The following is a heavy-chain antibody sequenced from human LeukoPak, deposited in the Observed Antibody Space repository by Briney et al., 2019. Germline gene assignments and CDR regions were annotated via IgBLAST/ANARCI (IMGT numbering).Heavy chain of an antibody. Sequence: GGSLRFSCAASGFTVSSNYMSWVRQAPGNGLEWVSVIYSGGSTYDADSVTGRFTIPRHNSKNTLYLQMNSLRAEDTAVYYCASSSLRTNFDAFDIWGQGTMVTVSS. CDR2: IYSGGST. J-gene: IGHJ3*02. V-gene: IGHV3-53*04. CDR1: GFTVSSNY. D-gene: IGHD1-7*01. CDR3: ASSSLRTNFDAFDI.